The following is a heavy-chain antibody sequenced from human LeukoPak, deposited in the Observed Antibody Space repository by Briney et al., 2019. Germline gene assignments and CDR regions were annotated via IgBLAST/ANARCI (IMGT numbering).Heavy chain of an antibody. V-gene: IGHV7-4-1*02. Sequence: ASVKVSCKASGYTFTNYAMNWVRQAPGQGLEWMGWIHPSTGNPTYAQGCTGRFVFSLDTSVSTTYLQISSLKAEDTAVYYCARAFQSLGGLSLPDYWGQGTLVTVSS. CDR1: GYTFTNYA. J-gene: IGHJ4*02. CDR2: IHPSTGNP. CDR3: ARAFQSLGGLSLPDY. D-gene: IGHD3-16*02.